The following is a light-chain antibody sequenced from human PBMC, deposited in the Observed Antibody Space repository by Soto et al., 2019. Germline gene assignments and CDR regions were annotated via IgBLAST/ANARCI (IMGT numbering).Light chain of an antibody. CDR3: QQYHSWPLT. J-gene: IGKJ4*01. Sequence: EKVMTQSPSTLSVSPGEIATLSCGASQSVRSNVAWYQQKPGQPPRLLIYGASSRATGVPTRISGSGSGTEFTLTISSLQSEDFAVYYRQQYHSWPLTFGGGTKVDIK. CDR1: QSVRSN. CDR2: GAS. V-gene: IGKV3D-15*01.